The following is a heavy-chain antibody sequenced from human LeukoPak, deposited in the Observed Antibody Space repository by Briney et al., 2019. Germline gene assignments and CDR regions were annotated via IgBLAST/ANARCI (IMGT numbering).Heavy chain of an antibody. J-gene: IGHJ3*02. CDR2: IEGDGSAK. D-gene: IGHD7-27*01. Sequence: PGGSLRLSCAASAFTFSRYWMSWVRQAPGKGLECVANIEGDGSAKNYVDSVKGRFTISRDNAENSLYLQVDSLRVEDTAIYYCARDPGWGAYDICGQGAMVTVSS. CDR1: AFTFSRYW. V-gene: IGHV3-7*01. CDR3: ARDPGWGAYDI.